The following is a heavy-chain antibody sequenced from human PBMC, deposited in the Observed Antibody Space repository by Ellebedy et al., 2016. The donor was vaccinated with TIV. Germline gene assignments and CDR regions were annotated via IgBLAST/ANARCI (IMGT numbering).Heavy chain of an antibody. J-gene: IGHJ6*02. V-gene: IGHV3-48*01. D-gene: IGHD3-10*01. CDR3: ARALVRGGSSYYYYYGMDV. CDR1: GFTFSSYS. CDR2: ISSSSSTI. Sequence: GESLKISXAASGFTFSSYSMNWVRQAPGKGLEWVSYISSSSSTIYYADSVKGRFTISRDNAKNSLYLQMNSLRAEDTAVYYCARALVRGGSSYYYYYGMDVWGQGTTVTVSS.